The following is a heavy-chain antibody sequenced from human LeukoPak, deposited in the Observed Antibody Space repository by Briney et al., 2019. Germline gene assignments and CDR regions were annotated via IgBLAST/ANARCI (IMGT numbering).Heavy chain of an antibody. D-gene: IGHD3-22*01. CDR3: ARVPFYYYDSSGYYDDFDY. V-gene: IGHV1-18*01. Sequence: GASVKVSCKASGYTFTSYGISWVRQAPGQGLEWMGWISAYNGNTNYAQKLQGRVTMTTDTSTSTAYMELRSLRSDDTAVYYCARVPFYYYDSSGYYDDFDYWGQGTLVTVSS. CDR1: GYTFTSYG. J-gene: IGHJ4*02. CDR2: ISAYNGNT.